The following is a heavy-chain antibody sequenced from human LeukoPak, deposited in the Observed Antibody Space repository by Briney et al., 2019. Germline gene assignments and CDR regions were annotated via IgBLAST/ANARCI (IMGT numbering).Heavy chain of an antibody. CDR1: GFTFSSYA. V-gene: IGHV3-30-3*01. J-gene: IGHJ4*02. CDR2: ISYDGSNK. D-gene: IGHD2-2*01. Sequence: GGSLRLSCAASGFTFSSYAMHWVRQAPGKGLEWVAVISYDGSNKYYADSVKGRFTISRDNSKNTLYLQMNSLRAEDTAVYYCARVREVGYWGQGTLVTVSS. CDR3: ARVREVGY.